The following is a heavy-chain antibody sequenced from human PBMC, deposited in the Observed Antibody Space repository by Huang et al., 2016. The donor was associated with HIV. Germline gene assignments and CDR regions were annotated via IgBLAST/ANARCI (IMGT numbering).Heavy chain of an antibody. Sequence: QLLLQESGPGLVKPSEALALTCAVSGGSIRSSDYHWGWIRQPPGKGLEWIGSIYYKGSTHYCPSRKSRVTIAVDTSKNLFFLNLTSMTAADTAVYYCARHREGPVAYYSGWGSHLNYMDVWGRGRTVVVSS. CDR2: IYYKGST. D-gene: IGHD3-10*01. CDR3: ARHREGPVAYYSGWGSHLNYMDV. J-gene: IGHJ6*03. CDR1: GGSIRSSDYH. V-gene: IGHV4-39*01.